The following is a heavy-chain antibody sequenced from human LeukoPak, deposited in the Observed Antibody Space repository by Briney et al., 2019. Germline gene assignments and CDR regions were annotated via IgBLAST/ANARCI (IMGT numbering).Heavy chain of an antibody. D-gene: IGHD3-10*01. Sequence: GGSLRLSCAASGFTFSSYAMSWVRQTPGKGLEWVSAISASGGSTYYADSVKGRFTISRDNSKNTLHLQMNSLRAEDTAVYYCAKYGTVYYGSGSYYNSSPFDYWGQRTLVTVSS. CDR3: AKYGTVYYGSGSYYNSSPFDY. CDR2: ISASGGST. J-gene: IGHJ4*02. CDR1: GFTFSSYA. V-gene: IGHV3-23*01.